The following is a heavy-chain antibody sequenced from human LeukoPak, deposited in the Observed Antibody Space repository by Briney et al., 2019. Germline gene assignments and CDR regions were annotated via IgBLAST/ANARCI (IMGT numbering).Heavy chain of an antibody. V-gene: IGHV4-59*01. D-gene: IGHD4-17*01. CDR3: ARAGYGDFDY. Sequence: KTSETLSLTCTVSGGSISSYYWSWIRQPPGKGLEWIGYIYYSGSTNYNPSLKSRVTISVDTSKNQFSLQLSSVTAANSAVYYCARAGYGDFDYWGQGTLVTVCS. CDR2: IYYSGST. CDR1: GGSISSYY. J-gene: IGHJ4*02.